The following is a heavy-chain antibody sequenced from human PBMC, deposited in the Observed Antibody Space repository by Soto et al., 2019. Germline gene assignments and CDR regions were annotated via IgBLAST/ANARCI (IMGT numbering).Heavy chain of an antibody. V-gene: IGHV4-34*01. CDR3: ARVVVAATPDYYYYYYGMDV. CDR1: GGSFSGYY. CDR2: INHSGST. Sequence: SETLSLTCAVYGGSFSGYYWSWIHQPPGKGLEWIGEINHSGSTNYNPSLKSRVTISVDTSKNQFSLKLSSVTAADTAVYYCARVVVAATPDYYYYYYGMDVWGQGTTVTVSS. J-gene: IGHJ6*02. D-gene: IGHD2-15*01.